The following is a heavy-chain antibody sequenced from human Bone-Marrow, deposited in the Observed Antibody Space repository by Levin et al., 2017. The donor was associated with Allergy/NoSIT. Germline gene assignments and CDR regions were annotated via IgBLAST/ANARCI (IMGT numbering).Heavy chain of an antibody. CDR2: ISWNSVNL. CDR3: GEDNRSATRDYFDY. CDR1: GFTFDDYA. V-gene: IGHV3-9*01. Sequence: PGESLKISCAASGFTFDDYAMHWVRQGPGKGLEWVSGISWNSVNLAYADSVKGRFTISRDNAKNSLYLQMNSLRPEDTALYYCGEDNRSATRDYFDYWGQGTLVTVSS. D-gene: IGHD2-15*01. J-gene: IGHJ4*02.